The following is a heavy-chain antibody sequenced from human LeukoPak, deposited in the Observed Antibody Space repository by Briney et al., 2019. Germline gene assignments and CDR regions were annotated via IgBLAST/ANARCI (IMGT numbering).Heavy chain of an antibody. CDR2: ISDNGSPI. Sequence: GGSLRLSCAASGFTFSSHEMNWVRQAPGKGLKWVSYISDNGSPIYYADSVKGRFTVSRDNAKNSLYLQMNSLRAEDTALYYCARQTLGATGYSAFDFWGQGTLVTVSS. CDR3: ARQTLGATGYSAFDF. J-gene: IGHJ3*01. D-gene: IGHD3-9*01. CDR1: GFTFSSHE. V-gene: IGHV3-48*03.